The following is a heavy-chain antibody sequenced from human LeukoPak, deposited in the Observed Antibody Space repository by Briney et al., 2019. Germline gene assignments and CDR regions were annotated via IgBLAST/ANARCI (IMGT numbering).Heavy chain of an antibody. CDR1: GFTFSSYE. CDR3: ARDRGGAYDFWSGYYTGYFDY. V-gene: IGHV3-48*03. D-gene: IGHD3-3*01. Sequence: GGSLRLPCAASGFTFSSYEMNWVRQAPGKGLEWVSYSVKGRFTISRDNAKNSLYLQMNSLRAEDTAVYYCARDRGGAYDFWSGYYTGYFDYWGQGTLVPVSS. J-gene: IGHJ4*02.